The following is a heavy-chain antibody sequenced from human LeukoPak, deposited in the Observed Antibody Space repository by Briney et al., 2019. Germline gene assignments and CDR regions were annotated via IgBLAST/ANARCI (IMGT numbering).Heavy chain of an antibody. CDR2: INLNSGGT. D-gene: IGHD2-8*02. J-gene: IGHJ4*02. Sequence: ASVKVSCKASGYTLTDYYMNWVRQAPGQGLEWMGWINLNSGGTNYAQKLQGRVTVTRGTSISTAYMEVSSLGSDDTAVYYCAYSGYGWDVIRFDYGAREPWSLSPQ. V-gene: IGHV1-2*02. CDR3: AYSGYGWDVIRFDY. CDR1: GYTLTDYY.